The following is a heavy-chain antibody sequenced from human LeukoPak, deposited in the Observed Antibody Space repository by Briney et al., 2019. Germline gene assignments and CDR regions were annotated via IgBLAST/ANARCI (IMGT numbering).Heavy chain of an antibody. CDR2: IYYSGST. J-gene: IGHJ6*03. D-gene: IGHD2-15*01. V-gene: IGHV4-59*01. Sequence: SETLSLTCTVSGGSISSYYWSWIRQPPGKGLEWIGYIYYSGSTNYNPSLKSRVTISVDTSKNQFSLKLSSVTAADTAVYYCARDSGGYCSGGSCYSFWSYYYYMDVWGKGTTVTVSS. CDR1: GGSISSYY. CDR3: ARDSGGYCSGGSCYSFWSYYYYMDV.